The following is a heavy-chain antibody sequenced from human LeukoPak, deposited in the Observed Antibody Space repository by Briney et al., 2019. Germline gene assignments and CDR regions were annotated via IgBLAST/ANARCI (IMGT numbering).Heavy chain of an antibody. J-gene: IGHJ4*02. CDR3: ARGDQLIFGVGTMMRY. CDR1: GYTFTSYD. D-gene: IGHD3-3*01. V-gene: IGHV1-8*01. Sequence: ASVKVSCKASGYTFTSYDINWVRQATGQGLEWMGWMNPTSGNAGYAQKFQGRVTMTRNTSISTAYMELSSLRSEDTAVYYCARGDQLIFGVGTMMRYWGQGTLVTVSS. CDR2: MNPTSGNA.